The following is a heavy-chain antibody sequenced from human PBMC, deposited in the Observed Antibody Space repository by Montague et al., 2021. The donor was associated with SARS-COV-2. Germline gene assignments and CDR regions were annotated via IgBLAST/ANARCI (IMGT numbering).Heavy chain of an antibody. CDR3: ARGGGYSYGALDY. V-gene: IGHV4-4*07. CDR1: GGSMNLYY. CDR2: FYPSGST. D-gene: IGHD5-18*01. Sequence: SETLSLTCNVSGGSMNLYYWTWVRQTAGKGLEWIGRFYPSGSTNYNPSLKSRVTISVDTSKKQFSLRLNSVTAADTAVYYCARGGGYSYGALDYWGQGTLVTVSS. J-gene: IGHJ4*02.